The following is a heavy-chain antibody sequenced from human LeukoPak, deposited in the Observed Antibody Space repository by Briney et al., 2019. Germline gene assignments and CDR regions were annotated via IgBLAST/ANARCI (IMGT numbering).Heavy chain of an antibody. V-gene: IGHV1-24*01. Sequence: GASVKVSCKVSGYTLTELSMHWVRQAPGKGLEWMGGFDPEDGETIYAQKFQGRVTMTEDTSTDTAYMELSSPRSEDTAVYYCATERQGLRCSGGSCYSNYYYYMDVWGKGTTVTVSS. J-gene: IGHJ6*03. CDR3: ATERQGLRCSGGSCYSNYYYYMDV. CDR2: FDPEDGET. CDR1: GYTLTELS. D-gene: IGHD2-15*01.